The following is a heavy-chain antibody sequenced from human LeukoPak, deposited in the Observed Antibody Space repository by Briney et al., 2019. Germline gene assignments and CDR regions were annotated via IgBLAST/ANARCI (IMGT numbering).Heavy chain of an antibody. D-gene: IGHD2-8*02. CDR1: GFLFSSYS. CDR3: ARKGSGGWDDY. J-gene: IGHJ4*02. CDR2: INSRGTTT. V-gene: IGHV3-64*02. Sequence: GGSLRLSCAASGFLFSSYSMHWVRQTPGKGPEYVAAINSRGTTTHYGDSVQGRFIVSRDNSNYTLYLQMGGLRPDDTAVYFCARKGSGGWDDYWGRGTLVIVSS.